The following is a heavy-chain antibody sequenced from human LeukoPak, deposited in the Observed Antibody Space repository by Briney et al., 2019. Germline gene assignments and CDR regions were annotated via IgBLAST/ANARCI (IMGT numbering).Heavy chain of an antibody. CDR1: GYSISSGYY. CDR3: GRRDQEAWFHDPIDI. J-gene: IGHJ3*02. D-gene: IGHD3-22*01. V-gene: IGHV4-38-2*01. Sequence: SETLSLTCGVSGYSISSGYYWGWIRQPPGKGLEWIGSIYHSGSTYYNPSLKSRVTISVDTSKNQFSLKLRSVTAADTALYDCGRRDQEAWFHDPIDIWGQGTRVTVSS. CDR2: IYHSGST.